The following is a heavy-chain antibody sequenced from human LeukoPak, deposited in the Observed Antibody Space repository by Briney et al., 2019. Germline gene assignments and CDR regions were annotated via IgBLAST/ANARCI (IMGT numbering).Heavy chain of an antibody. CDR2: IIPILGIA. CDR3: ASRPVGATLAIDGYFDY. D-gene: IGHD1-26*01. Sequence: GASVKVSCKASGGTFSSYAISWVRQAPGQGLEWMGRIIPILGIANYAQKFQGRVTITADKSTSTAYMELSSLRSEDTAVYYCASRPVGATLAIDGYFDYWSQGTLVTVSS. CDR1: GGTFSSYA. J-gene: IGHJ4*02. V-gene: IGHV1-69*04.